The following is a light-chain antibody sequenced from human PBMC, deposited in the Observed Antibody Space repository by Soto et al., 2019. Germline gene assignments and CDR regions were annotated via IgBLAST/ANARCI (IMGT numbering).Light chain of an antibody. CDR3: QHYYNWPQYT. CDR1: QNIDNK. Sequence: EIVLTQSPVTLSVSPGERATLSCRTNQNIDNKLAWYQQKPGQTPRLLIFAASTRATGIPARFSGSGSGTEFTLTISSLQSDDFAVYYCQHYYNWPQYTVGQGTKLEIE. J-gene: IGKJ2*01. CDR2: AAS. V-gene: IGKV3-15*01.